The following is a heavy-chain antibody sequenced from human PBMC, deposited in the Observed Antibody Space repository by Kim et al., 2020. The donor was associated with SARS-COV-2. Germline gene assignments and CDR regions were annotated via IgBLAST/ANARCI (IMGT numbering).Heavy chain of an antibody. J-gene: IGHJ3*02. CDR2: IYYSGST. Sequence: AETLSLTCTVSGGSISSYYWSWIRQPPGKGLEWIGYIYYSGSTNYNPSLKSRVTISVDTSKNQFSLKLSYVTAADTAVYYCARRGLGYCSSTICHSTFDIWGQGTMVTVSS. V-gene: IGHV4-59*08. CDR3: ARRGLGYCSSTICHSTFDI. CDR1: GGSISSYY. D-gene: IGHD2-2*02.